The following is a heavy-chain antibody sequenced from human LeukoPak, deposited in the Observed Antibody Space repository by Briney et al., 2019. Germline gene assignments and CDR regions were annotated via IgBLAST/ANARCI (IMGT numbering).Heavy chain of an antibody. J-gene: IGHJ4*02. Sequence: GGSLRLSCAASGFTFSNRGMHWVRQAPGKGLEWLSFIRFDGNPTYPADSVKGRFTISRDNSKNTVYLQMNSLRVEDTAVYYCAKDLSYGPDYWGQGTLVTVSS. V-gene: IGHV3-30*02. D-gene: IGHD5-18*01. CDR3: AKDLSYGPDY. CDR2: IRFDGNPT. CDR1: GFTFSNRG.